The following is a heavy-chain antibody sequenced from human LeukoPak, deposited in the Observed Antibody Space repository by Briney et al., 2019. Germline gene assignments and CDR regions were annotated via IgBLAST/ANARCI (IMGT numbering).Heavy chain of an antibody. CDR2: IIPIFGTA. V-gene: IGHV1-69*13. Sequence: SAKVSCKASGGTFSSYAISWVRQAPGQGLEWMGGIIPIFGTANYAQKFQGRVTITADESTSTAYMELSSLRSEDTAVYYCARLPLRSIAVGYYGMDVWGQGTTVTVSS. CDR3: ARLPLRSIAVGYYGMDV. CDR1: GGTFSSYA. J-gene: IGHJ6*02. D-gene: IGHD6-6*01.